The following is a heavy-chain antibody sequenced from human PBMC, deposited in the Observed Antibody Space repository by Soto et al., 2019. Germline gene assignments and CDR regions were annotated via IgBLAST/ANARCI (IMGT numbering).Heavy chain of an antibody. CDR1: GWTFSSYA. CDR2: IIPIFGTA. J-gene: IGHJ6*02. CDR3: ARGVAGTGYYYYYGMEV. D-gene: IGHD6-19*01. Sequence: SVKVSCKACGWTFSSYAISWVGQAPGQGLEWMGGIIPIFGTANYAQKFQGRVTITADESTSTAYMELSSLRSEDTAVYYCARGVAGTGYYYYYGMEVWGQGTTVTVS. V-gene: IGHV1-69*13.